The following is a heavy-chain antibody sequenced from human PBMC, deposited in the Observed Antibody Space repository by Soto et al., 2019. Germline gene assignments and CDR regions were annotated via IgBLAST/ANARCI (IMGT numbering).Heavy chain of an antibody. CDR1: GYTFTSYG. CDR3: EIRKSSSGWYRNWFDH. J-gene: IGHJ5*02. Sequence: QVQLVQSGAEVKKPGASVKVSCKASGYTFTSYGISWVRQAPGQGLEWMGWISAYNGNPNYAQKLQGRVTMTTDTSTRTEYMELRSLRSDDTAVYYCEIRKSSSGWYRNWFDHWGQGTLVTVSS. D-gene: IGHD6-19*01. CDR2: ISAYNGNP. V-gene: IGHV1-18*01.